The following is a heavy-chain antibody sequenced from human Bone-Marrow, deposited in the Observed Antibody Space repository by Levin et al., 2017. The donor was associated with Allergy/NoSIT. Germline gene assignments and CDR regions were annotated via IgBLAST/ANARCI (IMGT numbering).Heavy chain of an antibody. CDR3: ARGSGWYLDN. J-gene: IGHJ4*02. D-gene: IGHD6-19*01. CDR1: GFSFNSYG. V-gene: IGHV3-33*01. Sequence: PGGSLRLSCVASGFSFNSYGMHWVRQAPGKGLEWVAIIWHDGSNTVYTDSVKGRFTISRDNSKSTLFLQMKNLRAEDTAVYYCARGSGWYLDNWGQGTLVTVSS. CDR2: IWHDGSNT.